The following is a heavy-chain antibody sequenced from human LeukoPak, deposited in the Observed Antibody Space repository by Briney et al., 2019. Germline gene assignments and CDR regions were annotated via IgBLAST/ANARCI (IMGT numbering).Heavy chain of an antibody. CDR1: GFTFTGYY. Sequence: ASVKVSCKASGFTFTGYYIHWVRQAPGQGLEWMGMIVPSSGSTSYAQKFLGRVTMTRDTSTATVHMELSSLRSDDTAVYYCARDYRIDGYNRGVDHWGQGTLVTVSS. CDR3: ARDYRIDGYNRGVDH. D-gene: IGHD5-24*01. J-gene: IGHJ4*02. CDR2: IVPSSGST. V-gene: IGHV1-46*01.